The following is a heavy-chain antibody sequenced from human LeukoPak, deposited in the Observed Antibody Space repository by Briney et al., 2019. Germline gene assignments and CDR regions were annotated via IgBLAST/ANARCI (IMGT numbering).Heavy chain of an antibody. CDR1: GGSISSYY. CDR3: ARRDSPFDL. D-gene: IGHD3-22*01. J-gene: IGHJ2*01. V-gene: IGHV4-59*01. CDR2: IYYSGST. Sequence: SETLSLTCTVSGGSISSYYWSWIRQPPGKGLEWIWYIYYSGSTNYNPSLKSRVTISVDTSKKQFSLKVRSVTAADTAVYYCARRDSPFDLWGRGTLVTVS.